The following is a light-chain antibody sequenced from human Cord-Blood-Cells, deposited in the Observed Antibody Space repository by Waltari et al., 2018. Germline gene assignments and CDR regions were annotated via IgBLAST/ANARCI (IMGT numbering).Light chain of an antibody. CDR1: SLRSYY. V-gene: IGLV3-19*01. Sequence: SSELTQDPAVSVALGQTVRITCQGDSLRSYYASWYQQKPGQAPVLVIYGKNNRPSGIPYRFSCSSSGNTASLTITGAQAEDEADYYCNTRDSSGNHYVFGTGTKVTVL. J-gene: IGLJ1*01. CDR3: NTRDSSGNHYV. CDR2: GKN.